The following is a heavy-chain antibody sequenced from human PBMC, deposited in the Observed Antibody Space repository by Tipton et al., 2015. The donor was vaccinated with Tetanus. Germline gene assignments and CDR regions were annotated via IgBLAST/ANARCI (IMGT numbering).Heavy chain of an antibody. J-gene: IGHJ6*02. CDR1: GFRFSSDW. Sequence: SLRLSCADTGFRFSSDWMGWVRQAAGKGLEWVAHINRDGSEEACADAVQGRFSISRDSAKNSLSLQMNSLRAEDTAVYYCARYLFAYGMDVWGQGTTVTVSS. CDR2: INRDGSEE. CDR3: ARYLFAYGMDV. V-gene: IGHV3-7*03.